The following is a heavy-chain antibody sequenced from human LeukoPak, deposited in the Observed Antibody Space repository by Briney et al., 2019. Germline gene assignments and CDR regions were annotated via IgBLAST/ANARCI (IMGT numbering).Heavy chain of an antibody. J-gene: IGHJ4*02. D-gene: IGHD6-19*01. V-gene: IGHV1-46*01. CDR3: ASAIAVTGSNYFDY. CDR1: GGTFSSYA. CDR2: INPSGGST. Sequence: ASVKVSCKASGGTFSSYAISWVRQAPGQGLEWMGIINPSGGSTSYAQKFQGRVTMTRDTSINTAYMELTGLRSDDAAVYYCASAIAVTGSNYFDYWGQGTLVTVSS.